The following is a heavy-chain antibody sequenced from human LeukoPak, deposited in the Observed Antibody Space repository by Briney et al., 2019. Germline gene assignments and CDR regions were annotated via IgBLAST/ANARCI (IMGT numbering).Heavy chain of an antibody. J-gene: IGHJ6*04. D-gene: IGHD2-2*01. V-gene: IGHV3-48*03. CDR2: ISSSGSTI. Sequence: GGSLRLSCAASGFTFSSYEMNWVRQAPGKGLEWVSYISSSGSTIYYADSVKGRFTISRDNAKNSLYLQMNSLRAEDTAVYYCARDLTVVVPAALIGYYYYGMDVRGKGTTVTVSS. CDR1: GFTFSSYE. CDR3: ARDLTVVVPAALIGYYYYGMDV.